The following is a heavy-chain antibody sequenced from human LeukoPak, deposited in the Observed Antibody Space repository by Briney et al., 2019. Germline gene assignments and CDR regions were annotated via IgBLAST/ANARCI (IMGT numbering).Heavy chain of an antibody. Sequence: SETLSLTCAVYGGSFSGYYWSWIRQPPGKGLEWIGEINHSGSTNYNPSLKSRVTISVDTSKNQSSLKLSSVTAADTAVYYCARGHRRIFGVVHAFDIWGQGTMVTVSS. J-gene: IGHJ3*02. D-gene: IGHD3-3*01. CDR3: ARGHRRIFGVVHAFDI. CDR2: INHSGST. CDR1: GGSFSGYY. V-gene: IGHV4-34*01.